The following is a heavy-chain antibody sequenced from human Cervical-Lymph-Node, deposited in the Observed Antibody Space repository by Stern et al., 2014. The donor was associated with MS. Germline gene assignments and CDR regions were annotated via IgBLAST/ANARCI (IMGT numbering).Heavy chain of an antibody. Sequence: QVQLVQSGAEVKKPGSSVKVSRTAFGGTFSSYAISWVRQAPGQGPEWMGGIIPIVGTANYAPRFQGRVTITADESTYTAYMELSSLRSEDTAVYYCARDRRHYDPSGGYYFDSWGQGTLVTVSS. J-gene: IGHJ4*02. CDR3: ARDRRHYDPSGGYYFDS. V-gene: IGHV1-69*01. D-gene: IGHD3-22*01. CDR1: GGTFSSYA. CDR2: IIPIVGTA.